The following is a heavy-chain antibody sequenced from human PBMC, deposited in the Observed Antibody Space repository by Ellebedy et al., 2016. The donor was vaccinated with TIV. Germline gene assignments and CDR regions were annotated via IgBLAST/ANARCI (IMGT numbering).Heavy chain of an antibody. CDR1: GGSISSYY. Sequence: SETLSLXCTVSGGSISSYYWSWIRQPAGKGLEWIGRIYTSGSTNYNPSLKSRVTMSVDTSKNQFSLKLSSVTAADTAVYYCASTGRVGLTMVRERDPWGQGTLVTVSS. CDR3: ASTGRVGLTMVRERDP. D-gene: IGHD3-10*01. V-gene: IGHV4-4*07. J-gene: IGHJ5*02. CDR2: IYTSGST.